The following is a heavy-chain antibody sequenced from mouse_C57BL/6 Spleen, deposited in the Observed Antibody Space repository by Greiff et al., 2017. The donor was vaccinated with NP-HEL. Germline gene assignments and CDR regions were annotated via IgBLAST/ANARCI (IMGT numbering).Heavy chain of an antibody. CDR3: ARRCTTVVEGAMDY. Sequence: EVQRVESGGGLVKPGGSLKLSCAASGFTFSDYGMHWVRQAPEKGLEWVAYISSGRSTIYYADTVKGRFTISRDNAKNTLFLQMTSLRSEDTAMYYCARRCTTVVEGAMDYWGQGTSVTVSS. CDR2: ISSGRSTI. CDR1: GFTFSDYG. V-gene: IGHV5-17*01. D-gene: IGHD1-1*01. J-gene: IGHJ4*01.